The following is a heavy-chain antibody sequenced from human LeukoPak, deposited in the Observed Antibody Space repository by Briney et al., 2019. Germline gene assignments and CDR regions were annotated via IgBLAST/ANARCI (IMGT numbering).Heavy chain of an antibody. CDR2: ISWNSGSI. CDR3: ARSLYYDFWSGYYPDAFDI. CDR1: GFTFDDYA. V-gene: IGHV3-9*01. D-gene: IGHD3-3*01. J-gene: IGHJ3*02. Sequence: GGSLRLSCAASGFTFDDYAMHWVRQAPGKGLEWVSGISWNSGSIGYADSVKGRFTISRDNAKNTLYLQMNSLRAEDTAVYYCARSLYYDFWSGYYPDAFDIWGQGTMVTVSS.